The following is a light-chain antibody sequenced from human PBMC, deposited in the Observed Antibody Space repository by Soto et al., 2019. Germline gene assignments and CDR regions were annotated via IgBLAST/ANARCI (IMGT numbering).Light chain of an antibody. CDR2: GAS. V-gene: IGKV3-15*01. CDR1: QRISSN. J-gene: IGKJ1*01. Sequence: EIVMTQSPATLSVSPGERATLYCKASQRISSNLAWYQQKPGQPPRLLIYGASTRASGIPARFSGSGSGTEFTLTISGLQSEDFAVYYCQQYDNWPWTFGQGSMVEIK. CDR3: QQYDNWPWT.